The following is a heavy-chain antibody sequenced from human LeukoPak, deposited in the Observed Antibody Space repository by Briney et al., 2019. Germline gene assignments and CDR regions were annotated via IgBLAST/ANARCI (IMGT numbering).Heavy chain of an antibody. J-gene: IGHJ4*02. D-gene: IGHD5-18*01. Sequence: SKTLSLTCAVYGGSFSGYHWSWIRQPPGKGLEWIGEINQSGRTNYNPSLKSRVTISVDTSKNQFFLKLTSVTAADTAVYYCARRIEKTAMVDYWGQGTLVIVSS. V-gene: IGHV4-34*01. CDR1: GGSFSGYH. CDR2: INQSGRT. CDR3: ARRIEKTAMVDY.